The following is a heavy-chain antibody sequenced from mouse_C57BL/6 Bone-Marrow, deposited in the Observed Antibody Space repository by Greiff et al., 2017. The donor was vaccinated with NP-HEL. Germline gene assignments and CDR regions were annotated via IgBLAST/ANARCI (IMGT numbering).Heavy chain of an antibody. J-gene: IGHJ3*01. V-gene: IGHV14-2*01. D-gene: IGHD1-1*01. Sequence: VQLQQSGAELVKPGASVKLSCTASGFNIKDYYMHWVKQRTEQGLEWIGRIDPEDGETKYAPKFQGKTTITADPSSNTAYLQISRLTAEDTAVYYCGRDYYGSPLSFWGQGTLVTVSA. CDR3: GRDYYGSPLSF. CDR1: GFNIKDYY. CDR2: IDPEDGET.